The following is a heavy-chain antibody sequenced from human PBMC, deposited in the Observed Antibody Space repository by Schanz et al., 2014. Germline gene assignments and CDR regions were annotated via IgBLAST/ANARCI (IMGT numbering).Heavy chain of an antibody. CDR2: VSSDGNND. CDR1: GFTLNNAW. Sequence: VQLVESGGGLVKPGGSLRLSCATSGFTLNNAWMNWVRQAPGKGLEWVALVSSDGNNDYYTDSVKGRFTISRDNSKNTVHLQMNSLRAEDTAVYYCAKQHIVRGVIYLNWFDSWGQGTLVTVSS. J-gene: IGHJ5*01. CDR3: AKQHIVRGVIYLNWFDS. V-gene: IGHV3-30*18. D-gene: IGHD3-10*01.